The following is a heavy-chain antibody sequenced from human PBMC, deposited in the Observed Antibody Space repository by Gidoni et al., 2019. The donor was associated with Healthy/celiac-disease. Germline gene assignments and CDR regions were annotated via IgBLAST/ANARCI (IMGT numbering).Heavy chain of an antibody. Sequence: QVQLVESGGGVVQPGRSLRLSCAASGFTFSSYGMHWVRQAPGKGLEWVAVIWYDGSNKYYADSVKGRFTISRDNSKNTLYLQMNSLRAEDTAVYYCASSAVTAMVDWGQGTLVTVSS. V-gene: IGHV3-33*01. CDR3: ASSAVTAMVD. D-gene: IGHD5-18*01. CDR1: GFTFSSYG. J-gene: IGHJ4*02. CDR2: IWYDGSNK.